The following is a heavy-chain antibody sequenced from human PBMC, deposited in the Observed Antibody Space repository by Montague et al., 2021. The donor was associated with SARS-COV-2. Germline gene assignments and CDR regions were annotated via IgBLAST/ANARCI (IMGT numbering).Heavy chain of an antibody. CDR3: TRDYRSIVGDGLDI. CDR2: ISTSAYTT. J-gene: IGHJ3*02. Sequence: SLRLSCAASGFTFSNYDMNWVRQAPGKGPERISYISTSAYTTSYAGSVRGRFTISRDNAKNPLYLQMNSLRVEDTAVYYCTRDYRSIVGDGLDIWGQGTKVTVSS. D-gene: IGHD3-16*02. V-gene: IGHV3-48*03. CDR1: GFTFSNYD.